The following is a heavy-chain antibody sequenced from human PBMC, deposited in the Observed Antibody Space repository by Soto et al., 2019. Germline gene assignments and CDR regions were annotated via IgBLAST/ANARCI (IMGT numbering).Heavy chain of an antibody. Sequence: GESLKISCTASGYTFTNYWIGWVRQMPGKGLEWMGIIYPGDSDRRDSPSFQGQVTISADKSTSTAYLQRSSLKASDTAMYYCARQQTYSSGWPYYFDYWGQGTLVTVSS. J-gene: IGHJ4*02. V-gene: IGHV5-51*01. CDR2: IYPGDSDR. CDR3: ARQQTYSSGWPYYFDY. CDR1: GYTFTNYW. D-gene: IGHD6-19*01.